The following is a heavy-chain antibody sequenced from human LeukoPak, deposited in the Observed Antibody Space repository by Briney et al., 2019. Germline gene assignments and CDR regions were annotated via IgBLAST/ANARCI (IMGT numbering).Heavy chain of an antibody. J-gene: IGHJ5*02. CDR3: ARAPKLYSFDP. Sequence: PGRSLRLPCAASGFTFSSYGMHWVRQAPGKGLEWVAVIWYDGSNKYYADSVKGRFTISRDNSKNTLYLQMNSLRAEDTAVYYCARAPKLYSFDPWGQGTLVTVSS. CDR2: IWYDGSNK. V-gene: IGHV3-33*01. D-gene: IGHD2-21*01. CDR1: GFTFSSYG.